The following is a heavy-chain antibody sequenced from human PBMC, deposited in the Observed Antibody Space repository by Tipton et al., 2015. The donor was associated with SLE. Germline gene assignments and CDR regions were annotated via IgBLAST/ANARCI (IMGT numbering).Heavy chain of an antibody. CDR1: GASISSGTYY. D-gene: IGHD3-10*01. J-gene: IGHJ6*03. CDR2: VHYSGSS. Sequence: TLSLTCTVAGASISSGTYYWGWIRPAPGKGLEWIGSVHYSGSSYNNPSLKSRVTVSLDTSKNQFSLQLRFVNAADTAVYYCARVAVRGVMSHFYYIMDVWGKGTTVTVSS. CDR3: ARVAVRGVMSHFYYIMDV. V-gene: IGHV4-39*07.